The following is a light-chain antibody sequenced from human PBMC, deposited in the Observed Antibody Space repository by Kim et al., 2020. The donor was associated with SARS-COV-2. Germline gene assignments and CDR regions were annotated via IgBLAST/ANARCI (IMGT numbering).Light chain of an antibody. V-gene: IGLV1-51*01. CDR3: ATWDSSLSGGV. J-gene: IGLJ3*02. CDR2: DND. CDR1: RSNIGNNP. Sequence: QSVLTQPPSVSAAPGQKVTISCSGSRSNIGNNPVSWYQQFPGTAPRLITYDNDKRPSGIPDRFSSSKSGTSATLGITGLRTGDEADYYCATWDSSLSGGVFGGGTQLTVL.